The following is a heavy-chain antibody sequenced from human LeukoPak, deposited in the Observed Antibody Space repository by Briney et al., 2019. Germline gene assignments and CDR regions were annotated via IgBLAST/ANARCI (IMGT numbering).Heavy chain of an antibody. CDR2: IHHSGGI. CDR1: GDSISSDIW. Sequence: SETLSLTCAVSGDSISSDIWWNWVRQPPGKGLEWIGEIHHSGGINYNPSLKSRVTISVDTSKNQFSLKLSSVTAADTAVYYCARDREPNWYFDLWGRGTLVTVSS. J-gene: IGHJ2*01. CDR3: ARDREPNWYFDL. V-gene: IGHV4-4*02.